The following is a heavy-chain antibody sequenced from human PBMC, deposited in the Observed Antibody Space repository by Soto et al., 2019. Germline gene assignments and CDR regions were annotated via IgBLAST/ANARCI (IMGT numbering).Heavy chain of an antibody. CDR3: AREDCYGSGSYYKG. V-gene: IGHV4-31*03. J-gene: IGHJ4*02. D-gene: IGHD3-10*01. Sequence: SETLSLTCTVSGGSISSGGYYWSWIRQHPGKGLEWIGYIYYSGSTYYNPSLKSRVTISVDTSKNQFSLKLSSVTAADTAVYYCAREDCYGSGSYYKGWGQGTLVTVSS. CDR2: IYYSGST. CDR1: GGSISSGGYY.